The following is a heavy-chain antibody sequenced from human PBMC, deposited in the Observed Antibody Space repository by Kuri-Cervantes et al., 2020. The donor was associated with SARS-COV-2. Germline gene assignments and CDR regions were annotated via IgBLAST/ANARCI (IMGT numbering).Heavy chain of an antibody. CDR2: INPNSGGT. CDR1: GYTFTGYY. CDR3: ARSTAFRRLVVISQGGAFDI. V-gene: IGHV1-2*04. J-gene: IGHJ3*02. D-gene: IGHD3-22*01. Sequence: ASVKVSCKASGYTFTGYYMHWVRQAPGQGLEWMGWINPNSGGTNYAQKFQGWVTMTRDTSISTVYLQLSSMRSDDTAVYYCARSTAFRRLVVISQGGAFDIWGQGTMVTDSS.